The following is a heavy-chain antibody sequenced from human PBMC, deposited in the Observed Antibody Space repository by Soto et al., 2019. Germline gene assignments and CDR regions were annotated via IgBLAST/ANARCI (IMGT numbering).Heavy chain of an antibody. Sequence: GGSLRLSCAASGFTFDDYVMHWVRQAPGKGLEWVSGITGNGGSTAYADSVKGRYTISRDNAKNSVYLQMNRLRSEDTAFYYCARGTVVHSNSRFDDWGQGTLVTLSS. V-gene: IGHV3-9*01. CDR2: ITGNGGST. CDR1: GFTFDDYV. CDR3: ARGTVVHSNSRFDD. D-gene: IGHD6-6*01. J-gene: IGHJ4*02.